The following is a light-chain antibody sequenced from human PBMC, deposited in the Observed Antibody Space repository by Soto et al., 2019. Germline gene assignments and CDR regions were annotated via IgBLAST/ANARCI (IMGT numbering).Light chain of an antibody. CDR2: AAS. Sequence: EVVMTQSPATLSVSPGDKVSLSCRANQTISNTLAWYQQKPGQAPRLLIYAASTRATGVSARFSGSGSGTGFTLTISSLQSEDFAVYYCQQYNNWPTFGQGTRLEIK. CDR3: QQYNNWPT. V-gene: IGKV3-15*01. J-gene: IGKJ5*01. CDR1: QTISNT.